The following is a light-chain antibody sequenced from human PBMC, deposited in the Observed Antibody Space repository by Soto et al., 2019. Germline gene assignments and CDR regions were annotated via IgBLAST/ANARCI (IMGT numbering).Light chain of an antibody. Sequence: SVLTQPPSVSAAPGQKVTISCSGSSSKIGNNYVSWYQQLPGTAPKLLIYDNNKRPSGIPDRFSGSKSGTSATLGITGLQTGDEADYYCGTWDSSLSAGEVFGTGTKVTVL. CDR3: GTWDSSLSAGEV. J-gene: IGLJ1*01. V-gene: IGLV1-51*01. CDR1: SSKIGNNY. CDR2: DNN.